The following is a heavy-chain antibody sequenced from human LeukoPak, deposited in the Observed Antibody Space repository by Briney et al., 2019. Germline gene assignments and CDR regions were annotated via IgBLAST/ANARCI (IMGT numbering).Heavy chain of an antibody. CDR1: GGPISSYY. J-gene: IGHJ3*02. CDR2: IYYSGST. D-gene: IGHD6-6*01. CDR3: ARYSSSPRMAFDI. V-gene: IGHV4-59*01. Sequence: PSETLSLTCTVSGGPISSYYWSWIRQPPGKGLEWIGYIYYSGSTNYNPSLKSRVTISVDTSKNQFSLKLSSVTAADTAVYYCARYSSSPRMAFDIWGQGTMVTVSS.